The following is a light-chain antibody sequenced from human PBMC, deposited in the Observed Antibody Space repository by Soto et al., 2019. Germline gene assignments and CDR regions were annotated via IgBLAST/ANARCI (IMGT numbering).Light chain of an antibody. Sequence: EIVMTQSPATLSVSPGERATLSCRASQSVSSNLAWYQQKPGQAPRLLIYGASTMATGIPARFSGSGSGTEFTLTISSMQSEDFAVYYCQLYNNWPPMYTFGQGTKLEIK. J-gene: IGKJ2*01. CDR2: GAS. V-gene: IGKV3-15*01. CDR1: QSVSSN. CDR3: QLYNNWPPMYT.